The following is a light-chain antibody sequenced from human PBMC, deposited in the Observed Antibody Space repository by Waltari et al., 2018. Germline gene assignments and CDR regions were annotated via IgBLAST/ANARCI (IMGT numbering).Light chain of an antibody. V-gene: IGLV2-14*03. CDR2: GVS. CDR3: SSYIDSTTLEL. Sequence: QSALTQPASVSGSPGQSITISRTGTSSDIGGSIYVSWYHQVPGKAHSLIIYGVSYRPSGVSSRFSGSKSGHAASLTISGLQAGDEADYFCSSYIDSTTLELFGGGTSLTVL. J-gene: IGLJ2*01. CDR1: SSDIGGSIY.